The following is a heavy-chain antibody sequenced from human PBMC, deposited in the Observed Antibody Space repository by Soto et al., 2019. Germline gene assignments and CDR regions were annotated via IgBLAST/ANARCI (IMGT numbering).Heavy chain of an antibody. V-gene: IGHV1-3*01. CDR3: ARRSGYYYVDY. CDR1: GYTFTSYA. Sequence: QVQLVQSGAEVKKPGASVKVSCKASGYTFTSYAMHWVRQAPGQRLEWMGWINAGNGTTKYSQKFQGRVTITRDTSASTAYMELTSLRSEDTAVYYCARRSGYYYVDYWGQGTLVTVSS. CDR2: INAGNGTT. J-gene: IGHJ4*02. D-gene: IGHD3-3*01.